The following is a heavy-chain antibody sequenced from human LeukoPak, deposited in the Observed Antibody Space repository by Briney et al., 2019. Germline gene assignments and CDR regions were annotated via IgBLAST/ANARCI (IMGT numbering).Heavy chain of an antibody. CDR2: ISYDGSNK. J-gene: IGHJ4*02. V-gene: IGHV3-30-3*01. Sequence: GGSLRLSCVASGLAFSSYSMHWVRQAPGKGLEWVAVISYDGSNKYYADSVKGRFTISRDNSKNTLYLQMNSLRAEDTAVYYCARVSSGYYYNIDYWGQGTLVTVSS. D-gene: IGHD3-22*01. CDR3: ARVSSGYYYNIDY. CDR1: GLAFSSYS.